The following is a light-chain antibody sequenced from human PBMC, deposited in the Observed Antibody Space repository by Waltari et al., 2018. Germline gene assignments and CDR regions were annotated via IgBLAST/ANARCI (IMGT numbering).Light chain of an antibody. V-gene: IGKV3-11*01. J-gene: IGKJ5*01. CDR3: QQRSDWPPSST. CDR2: DAS. Sequence: EVVLTPSPVTLSLSPGERATLSCRASQSVGKFLAWYQKKPGQAPRLLIYDASNRATGIPVTVSGSGSETDFTLTISSVQPEDFALYFCQQRSDWPPSSTFGQGTRLEI. CDR1: QSVGKF.